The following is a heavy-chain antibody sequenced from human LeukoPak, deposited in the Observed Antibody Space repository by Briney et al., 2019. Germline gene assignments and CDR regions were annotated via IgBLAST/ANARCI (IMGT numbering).Heavy chain of an antibody. J-gene: IGHJ4*02. CDR1: GFTFSSYW. CDR3: ARDIVEYYDFWSGYSTIFDY. V-gene: IGHV3-7*01. CDR2: IKQDGSEK. Sequence: GGSLRLSCAASGFTFSSYWMSWVRQAPGKGLEWVANIKQDGSEKYYVDSVKGRFTISRDNAKNSLYLQMNSLRAEDTAVYYCARDIVEYYDFWSGYSTIFDYWGQGTLVTVSS. D-gene: IGHD3-3*01.